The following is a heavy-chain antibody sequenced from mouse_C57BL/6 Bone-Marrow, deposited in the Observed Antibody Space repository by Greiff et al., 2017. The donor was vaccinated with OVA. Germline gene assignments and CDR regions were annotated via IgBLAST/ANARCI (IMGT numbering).Heavy chain of an antibody. CDR1: GYTFPSYW. J-gene: IGHJ2*01. Sequence: QVQLQQPGTELVKPGASVTLSCKASGYTFPSYWMHWVKQRPGQGLEWIGNINPSNGGTNYHEKFKSKATLTVDKSSSTAYMQLSSLTSEDFAVDYWASEALILWLRQKRYYFDYWGQGTTLTVSS. D-gene: IGHD2-2*01. CDR2: INPSNGGT. V-gene: IGHV1-53*01. CDR3: ASEALILWLRQKRYYFDY.